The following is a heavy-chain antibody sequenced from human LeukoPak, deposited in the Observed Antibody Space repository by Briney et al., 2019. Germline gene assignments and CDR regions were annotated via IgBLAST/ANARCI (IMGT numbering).Heavy chain of an antibody. CDR1: GFTFSNYG. J-gene: IGHJ4*02. D-gene: IGHD1-26*01. Sequence: GGSLRLSCAASGFTFSNYGMHWVRQAPGKGLEWVAAIWYDGSNKYYGDSVKGRFTISRDNSKNTLFLQMNSLRAEDTALYYCARKGYSGTYRYYFDYWGQGTLVTVSS. V-gene: IGHV3-33*01. CDR2: IWYDGSNK. CDR3: ARKGYSGTYRYYFDY.